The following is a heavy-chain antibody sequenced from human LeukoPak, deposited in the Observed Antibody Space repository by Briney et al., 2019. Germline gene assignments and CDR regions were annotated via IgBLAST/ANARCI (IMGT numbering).Heavy chain of an antibody. V-gene: IGHV3-23*01. CDR3: ARDSEWGLQRSDY. D-gene: IGHD1-26*01. CDR2: ISGSGGST. Sequence: GGSLRLSCAASGFTFSSYAMSWVRQAPGKGLEWVSAISGSGGSTYYADSVKGRFTISRDNSKNTLYLQMNSLRAEDTAVYYCARDSEWGLQRSDYWGQGTLVTVSS. CDR1: GFTFSSYA. J-gene: IGHJ4*02.